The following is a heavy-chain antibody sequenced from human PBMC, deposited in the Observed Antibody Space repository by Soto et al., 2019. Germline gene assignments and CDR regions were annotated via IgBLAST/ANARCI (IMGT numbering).Heavy chain of an antibody. CDR1: GGSISSGGYY. CDR2: IYYSGST. V-gene: IGHV4-31*03. D-gene: IGHD2-2*01. J-gene: IGHJ4*02. CDR3: ARANYQLLFRSAYFDY. Sequence: QVQLQEWGPGLVKPSQTLSLTCTVSGGSISSGGYYWSWIRQHPGKGLEWIGYIYYSGSTYYNPSLKSRVTISVDTSKNQFSLKLSSVTAADTAVYYCARANYQLLFRSAYFDYWGQGTLVTVSS.